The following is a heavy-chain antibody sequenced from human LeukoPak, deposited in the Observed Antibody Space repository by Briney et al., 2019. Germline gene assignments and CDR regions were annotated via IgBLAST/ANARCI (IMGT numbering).Heavy chain of an antibody. J-gene: IGHJ4*02. CDR2: IIPIFGTA. D-gene: IGHD1-26*01. V-gene: IGHV1-69*05. Sequence: SVKVSCKASGGTFSSYAISWVRQAPGQGLEWMGGIIPIFGTANYAQKFQGRVTMTRNTSISTAYMELSSLRSEDTAVYYCARAYSGRYFDYWGQGTLVTVSS. CDR1: GGTFSSYA. CDR3: ARAYSGRYFDY.